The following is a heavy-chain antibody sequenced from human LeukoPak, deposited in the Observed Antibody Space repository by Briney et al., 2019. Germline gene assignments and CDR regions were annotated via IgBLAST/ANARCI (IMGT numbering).Heavy chain of an antibody. CDR3: ARGVRCELLRWFDP. CDR2: INHSGST. V-gene: IGHV4-34*01. Sequence: PSETLSLTCAVYGGSFSGYYWSWIRQPPGKGLEWIGEINHSGSTNYNPSLKSRVTISVDTSKNQFSLKLSSVTAADTAVYYCARGVRCELLRWFDPWGQGTLVTVSS. D-gene: IGHD1-26*01. J-gene: IGHJ5*02. CDR1: GGSFSGYY.